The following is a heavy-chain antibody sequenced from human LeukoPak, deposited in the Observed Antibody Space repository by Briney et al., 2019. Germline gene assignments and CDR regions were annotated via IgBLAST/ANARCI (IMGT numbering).Heavy chain of an antibody. J-gene: IGHJ3*02. D-gene: IGHD5-24*01. CDR3: ARVRDGYNDAYDI. Sequence: ASVKVSCKASGYTFTSYDINWVRQATGQGLEWMGWMNPNSGNTGYAQKFQGRVFMTRDTSTSTVYMELSSLKSEDTAVYYCARVRDGYNDAYDIWGQGTMVTVSP. CDR1: GYTFTSYD. V-gene: IGHV1-8*01. CDR2: MNPNSGNT.